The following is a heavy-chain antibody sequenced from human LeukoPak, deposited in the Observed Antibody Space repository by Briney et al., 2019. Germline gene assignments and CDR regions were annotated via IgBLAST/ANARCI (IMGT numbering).Heavy chain of an antibody. J-gene: IGHJ4*02. CDR3: ARGGGYASPIGY. Sequence: SETPSVTSTLSGGSISIYYWSWIRQTPGKRLEWIGYIYHSGSTNYNPSLKSRVTISVDTSKNQFSLKLSSVTAADTAVYYCARGGGYASPIGYWGQGALVTVSS. V-gene: IGHV4-59*01. CDR2: IYHSGST. CDR1: GGSISIYY. D-gene: IGHD5-12*01.